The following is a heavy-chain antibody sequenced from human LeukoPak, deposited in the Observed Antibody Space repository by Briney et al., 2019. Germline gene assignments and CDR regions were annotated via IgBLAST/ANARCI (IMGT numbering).Heavy chain of an antibody. CDR2: IIPIFGTA. J-gene: IGHJ4*02. CDR1: GGTFSSYA. CDR3: ARGVEMATDFDY. Sequence: SVKVSCKASGGTFSSYAISWVRQAPGQGLEWMGGIIPIFGTANYAQKFQGGVTITADKSTSTAYMELSSLRSEDTAVYYCARGVEMATDFDYWGQGTLVTVSS. V-gene: IGHV1-69*06. D-gene: IGHD5-24*01.